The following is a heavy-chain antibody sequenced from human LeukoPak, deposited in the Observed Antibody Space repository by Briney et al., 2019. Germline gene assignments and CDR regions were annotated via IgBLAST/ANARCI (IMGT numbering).Heavy chain of an antibody. J-gene: IGHJ5*02. Sequence: PSETLSLTCTVSGYSISSGYYWGWIRQPPGKGLEWIGIIYHNGSTYYNPSLKSRVTISVDTSKNQFSLKLSSVTAADTAVYYCARVRYYDFWSGGTGFDPWGQGTLVTVSS. V-gene: IGHV4-38-2*02. D-gene: IGHD3-3*01. CDR3: ARVRYYDFWSGGTGFDP. CDR2: IYHNGST. CDR1: GYSISSGYY.